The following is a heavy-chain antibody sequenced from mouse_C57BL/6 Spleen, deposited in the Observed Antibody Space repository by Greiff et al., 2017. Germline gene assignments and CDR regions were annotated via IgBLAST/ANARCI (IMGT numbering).Heavy chain of an antibody. CDR2: ISSGSSTI. D-gene: IGHD1-1*01. CDR3: ASPEGSRYWYFDV. J-gene: IGHJ1*03. CDR1: GFTFSDYG. Sequence: EVQLVESGGGLVKPAGSLKLSCAASGFTFSDYGMHWVRQAPEKGLEWVAYISSGSSTIYYADTVKGRFTISRDNAKNNLFLQMTSLRSEDTAMYYCASPEGSRYWYFDVWGTGTTVTVSS. V-gene: IGHV5-17*01.